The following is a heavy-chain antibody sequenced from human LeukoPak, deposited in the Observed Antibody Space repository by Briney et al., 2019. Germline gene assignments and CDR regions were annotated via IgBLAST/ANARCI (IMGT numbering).Heavy chain of an antibody. CDR1: GGTFSSYA. Sequence: GASVKVSCKASGGTFSSYAISWVRQAPGQGLEWMRKIIPIFGTANYAQKFQGRVTITTDESTSTAYMELSSLRSEDTAVYYCARAPLILNAESSYYFDYWGQGTLVTVSS. V-gene: IGHV1-69*05. J-gene: IGHJ4*02. CDR2: IIPIFGTA. D-gene: IGHD3-9*01. CDR3: ARAPLILNAESSYYFDY.